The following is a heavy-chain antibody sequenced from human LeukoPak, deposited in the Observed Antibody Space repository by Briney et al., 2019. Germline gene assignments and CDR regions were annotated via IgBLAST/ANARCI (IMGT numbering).Heavy chain of an antibody. CDR1: GFTFSSYA. D-gene: IGHD6-6*01. CDR2: IYSGGST. Sequence: GGSLRLSCAASGFTFSSYAMSWVRQAPGKGLEWVSVIYSGGSTYYADSVKGRFTISRDNSKNTLYLQMNSLRVEDTAVYYCASMYSSSSYYWGQGTLVTVSS. V-gene: IGHV3-53*01. J-gene: IGHJ4*02. CDR3: ASMYSSSSYY.